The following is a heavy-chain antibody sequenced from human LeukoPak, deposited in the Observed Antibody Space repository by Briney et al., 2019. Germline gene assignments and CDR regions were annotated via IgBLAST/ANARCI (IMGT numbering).Heavy chain of an antibody. Sequence: GGSLRLSFAASGFTFSSYAMHWVRQAPGKGLEWVAVISYDGSNKYYADSVKGRFTISRDNPKNTLYLQMNSLRAEDTAVYYCARDMKYNYYYYGMDVWGQGTTVTVSS. CDR1: GFTFSSYA. CDR2: ISYDGSNK. D-gene: IGHD1-1*01. CDR3: ARDMKYNYYYYGMDV. V-gene: IGHV3-30*04. J-gene: IGHJ6*02.